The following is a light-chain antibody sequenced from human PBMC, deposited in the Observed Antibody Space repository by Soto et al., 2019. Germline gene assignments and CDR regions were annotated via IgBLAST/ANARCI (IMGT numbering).Light chain of an antibody. CDR3: SSFTTSSTYV. CDR2: DVT. V-gene: IGLV2-14*01. CDR1: SSDVGGYNY. Sequence: QSVLTQPASVSGSPGQSITISCTGTSSDVGGYNYVSWYQQHPDKAPKLIIFDVTNRPSGVSNRFSGSKSGNTASLTISGLQAGDEADYYCSSFTTSSTYVFGTGTKLTVL. J-gene: IGLJ1*01.